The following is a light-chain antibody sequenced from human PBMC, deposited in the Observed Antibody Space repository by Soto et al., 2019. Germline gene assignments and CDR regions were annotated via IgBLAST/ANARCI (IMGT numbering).Light chain of an antibody. Sequence: QSFLTQPAAVSGSPGQSITISCTGTSSDVGGYNYVSWYQQHPGKAPKLMIYEVSNRPSGVSNRFSGSKSGNTASLTISGLQAEDEADYYCSSYTSSSTLLYVFGTGTKVTVL. CDR3: SSYTSSSTLLYV. CDR1: SSDVGGYNY. J-gene: IGLJ1*01. CDR2: EVS. V-gene: IGLV2-14*01.